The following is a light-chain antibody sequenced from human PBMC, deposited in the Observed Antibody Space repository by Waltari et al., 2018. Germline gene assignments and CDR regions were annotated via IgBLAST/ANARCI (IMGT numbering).Light chain of an antibody. Sequence: SSELTQDPAVSVALGQTVKIRCQGDSLRSFFASWYQQKPGQAPLLSLFAENSRPSGIPDRFSGSSSRDKAYLTITGAQAEDEADYYCKSRDSTGAFVLFGGGTKLTVL. J-gene: IGLJ2*01. CDR1: SLRSFF. CDR3: KSRDSTGAFVL. CDR2: AEN. V-gene: IGLV3-19*01.